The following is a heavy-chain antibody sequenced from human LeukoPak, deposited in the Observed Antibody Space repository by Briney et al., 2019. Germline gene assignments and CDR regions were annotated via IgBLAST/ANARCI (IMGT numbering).Heavy chain of an antibody. Sequence: GGSLRLSCAASGFTLSSYGMRWVRQAPGKGLEWVAVIWYDGSNKYYADSVKGRFTISRDNSKNTLYLQMNSLRAEDTAVYYCARTLMTTVSYFDYWGQGTLVTVSS. CDR2: IWYDGSNK. CDR3: ARTLMTTVSYFDY. J-gene: IGHJ4*02. V-gene: IGHV3-33*01. CDR1: GFTLSSYG. D-gene: IGHD4-17*01.